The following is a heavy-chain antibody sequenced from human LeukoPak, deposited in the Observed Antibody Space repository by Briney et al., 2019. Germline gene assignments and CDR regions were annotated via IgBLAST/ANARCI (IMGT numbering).Heavy chain of an antibody. Sequence: PGGSLRLSCAASGFTFSSYGMHWVRQASGKGLEWVAVISYDGSNKYYADSVKGRFTISRDNSKNTLYLQMNSLRAEDTAVYYCAKVGYAVTKTDWYFDLWGRGTLVTVSS. V-gene: IGHV3-30*18. J-gene: IGHJ2*01. CDR3: AKVGYAVTKTDWYFDL. CDR1: GFTFSSYG. D-gene: IGHD4-17*01. CDR2: ISYDGSNK.